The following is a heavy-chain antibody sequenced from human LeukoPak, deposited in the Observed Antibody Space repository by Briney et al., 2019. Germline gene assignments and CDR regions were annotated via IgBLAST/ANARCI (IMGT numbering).Heavy chain of an antibody. CDR3: ARARGDYGWIDY. Sequence: PSETLSLTCTVSGVSVSSNYWSWIRQPPGRGLEWIGYILYSGSTNYHPSLKSRVNISADTSKNQVSLKLSSVTAADTAIYYCARARGDYGWIDYWGQGTLVTVSA. CDR2: ILYSGST. CDR1: GVSVSSNY. D-gene: IGHD4-17*01. V-gene: IGHV4-59*02. J-gene: IGHJ4*02.